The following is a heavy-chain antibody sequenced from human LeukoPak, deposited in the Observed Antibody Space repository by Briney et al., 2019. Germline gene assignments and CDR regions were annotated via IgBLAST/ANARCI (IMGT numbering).Heavy chain of an antibody. V-gene: IGHV3-11*06. CDR2: VSSSSSYI. D-gene: IGHD6-13*01. J-gene: IGHJ3*01. CDR3: ARDIIATAGARAVDV. CDR1: GFTLSDYY. Sequence: PGGSLRLSCAASGFTLSDYYMSWLRQAPGKELEWVSSVSSSSSYIYYAVSVKGPFTLSRDNAKNSLYLQMNSLRAEGTAVYHCARDIIATAGARAVDVGGEGTMVSVSS.